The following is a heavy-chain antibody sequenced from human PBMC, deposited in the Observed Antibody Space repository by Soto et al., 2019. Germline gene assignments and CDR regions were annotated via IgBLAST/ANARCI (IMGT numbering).Heavy chain of an antibody. Sequence: QVQLVQSGAEVKKPGSSVKVSCKASGGTFSSYAISWVRQAPGQGLEWMGGIIPILGTANYARKFQGRVTIPADESKSKAYRELSSLRSEEPAVYYGASDGGVGDYSPFDYWGQGTLATVSS. J-gene: IGHJ4*02. V-gene: IGHV1-69*12. D-gene: IGHD4-4*01. CDR2: IIPILGTA. CDR3: ASDGGVGDYSPFDY. CDR1: GGTFSSYA.